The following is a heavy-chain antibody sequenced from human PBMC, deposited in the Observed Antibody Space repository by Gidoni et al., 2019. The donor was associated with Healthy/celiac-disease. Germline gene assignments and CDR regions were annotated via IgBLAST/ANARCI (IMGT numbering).Heavy chain of an antibody. D-gene: IGHD3-16*02. CDR3: AKAEPTYIWGSYRPPYWYFDL. Sequence: EVQLVESGGGLVQPGRSLRLSCAASGFTFDDYAMHWVRQAPGKGLEWVSGISWNSGSIGYADSVKGRFTISRDNAKNSLYLQMNSLRAEDTALYYCAKAEPTYIWGSYRPPYWYFDLWGRGTLVTVSS. J-gene: IGHJ2*01. V-gene: IGHV3-9*01. CDR1: GFTFDDYA. CDR2: ISWNSGSI.